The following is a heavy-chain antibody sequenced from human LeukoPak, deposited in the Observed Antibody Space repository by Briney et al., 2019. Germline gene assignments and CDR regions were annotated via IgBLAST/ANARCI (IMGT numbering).Heavy chain of an antibody. J-gene: IGHJ5*02. CDR3: TRMSREAPGLPDL. D-gene: IGHD5-24*01. CDR1: GFTFSSYG. V-gene: IGHV3-30*03. Sequence: GRSLRLSCAASGFTFSSYGMHWVRQAPGKGLEWVAVISYDGSNKYYADSVKGRFTISRDNAKDTLYLQIGSLRADDTAVYYCTRMSREAPGLPDLWGQGTLVTVSS. CDR2: ISYDGSNK.